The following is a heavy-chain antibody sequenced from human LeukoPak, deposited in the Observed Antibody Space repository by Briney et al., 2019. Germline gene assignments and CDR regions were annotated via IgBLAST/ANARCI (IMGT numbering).Heavy chain of an antibody. CDR2: IYHSGST. D-gene: IGHD1-26*01. Sequence: SETLSLTCTVSGGSISSGGYYWSWIRQPPGKGLEWIGYIYHSGSTYYNPSLMSRVTISVDRSKNQFSLKLSSVTAADTAVYYCARGVGATNWGQGTLVTVSS. CDR1: GGSISSGGYY. CDR3: ARGVGATN. J-gene: IGHJ4*02. V-gene: IGHV4-30-2*01.